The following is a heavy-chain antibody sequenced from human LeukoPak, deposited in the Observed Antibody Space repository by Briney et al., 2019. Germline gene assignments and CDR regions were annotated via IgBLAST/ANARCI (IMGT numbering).Heavy chain of an antibody. D-gene: IGHD6-13*01. CDR3: ARLVVSNWYHEVLLGRDY. J-gene: IGHJ4*02. Sequence: PSETLSLTCTVSGASISGSGYYWGWIRQPPGKGLEWLGSFYYSGSTYYKPSLKSRLTISVDTSKNQISMRLTSVTAADTAVYYCARLVVSNWYHEVLLGRDYWGQGTLVTVSS. CDR1: GASISGSGYY. CDR2: FYYSGST. V-gene: IGHV4-39*01.